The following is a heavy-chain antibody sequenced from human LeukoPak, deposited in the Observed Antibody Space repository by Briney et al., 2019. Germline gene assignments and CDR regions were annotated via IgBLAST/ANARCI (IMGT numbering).Heavy chain of an antibody. J-gene: IGHJ4*02. CDR3: AREGYYYDSSGFWLDY. CDR2: ISSSTGTI. CDR1: GFTFSSYS. D-gene: IGHD3-22*01. Sequence: ESGGSLRLSCVASGFTFSSYSMNWVRQAPGKGLEWVSYISSSTGTIYYADSVKGRFTISRDSAKNTLYLQMNSLRAEDTAVYYCAREGYYYDSSGFWLDYWGQGTLVTVSS. V-gene: IGHV3-48*01.